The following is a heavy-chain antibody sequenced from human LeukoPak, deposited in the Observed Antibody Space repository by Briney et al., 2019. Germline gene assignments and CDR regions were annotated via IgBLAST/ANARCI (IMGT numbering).Heavy chain of an antibody. D-gene: IGHD6-19*01. CDR1: GDSVSSNSAV. CDR2: TYYRSKWYS. Sequence: SQTLSLTCAISGDSVSSNSAVWNWIRQSPTRGLEWLGRTYYRSKWYSDYAVSVKSRISINPDTSKNQFSLQLNSVTPEDTAVYYCAGEGRIAVAGDTFDTWGQGTMVTVSS. V-gene: IGHV6-1*01. J-gene: IGHJ3*02. CDR3: AGEGRIAVAGDTFDT.